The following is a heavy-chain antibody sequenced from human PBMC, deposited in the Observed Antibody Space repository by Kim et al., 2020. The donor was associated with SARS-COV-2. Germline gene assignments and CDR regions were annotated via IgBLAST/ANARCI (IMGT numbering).Heavy chain of an antibody. CDR2: IYYSGST. J-gene: IGHJ6*02. Sequence: SETLSLTCTVSSGSISSGDYYWSWIRQPPGKGLEWIGYIYYSGSTYYNPSLKSRVTISVDTSKNQFSLKLSSVTAADTAVYYCARDGMVLEWLLPSYGMDVWGQGTTVTVSS. D-gene: IGHD3-3*01. CDR3: ARDGMVLEWLLPSYGMDV. CDR1: SGSISSGDYY. V-gene: IGHV4-30-4*01.